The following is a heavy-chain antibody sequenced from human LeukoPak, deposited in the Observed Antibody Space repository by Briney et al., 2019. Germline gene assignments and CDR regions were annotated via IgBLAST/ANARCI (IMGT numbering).Heavy chain of an antibody. Sequence: SETLSLTCTVSGGSISSYYWSWIRQPPGKGLEWIGYIYYSGSTNYNPSLKCRVTISVDTSKNQFSLKLSSVTAADTAVYYCARVKVSSGYPEYYFDYWGQGTLVTVSS. CDR1: GGSISSYY. J-gene: IGHJ4*02. CDR3: ARVKVSSGYPEYYFDY. CDR2: IYYSGST. D-gene: IGHD3-22*01. V-gene: IGHV4-59*01.